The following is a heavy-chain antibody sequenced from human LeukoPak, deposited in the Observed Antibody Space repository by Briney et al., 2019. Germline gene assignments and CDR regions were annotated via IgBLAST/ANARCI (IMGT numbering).Heavy chain of an antibody. CDR3: ATRYCSCTSCPLDY. CDR1: GYTLTELS. V-gene: IGHV1-24*01. CDR2: FDPEDGET. D-gene: IGHD2-2*01. Sequence: ASVKVSGKVSGYTLTELSMHWVRQAPGKGLEWMGGFDPEDGETIYAQKFQGRVTMTEDTSTDTAYMELSSLRSEDTAVYYCATRYCSCTSCPLDYWGQGTLVTVSS. J-gene: IGHJ4*02.